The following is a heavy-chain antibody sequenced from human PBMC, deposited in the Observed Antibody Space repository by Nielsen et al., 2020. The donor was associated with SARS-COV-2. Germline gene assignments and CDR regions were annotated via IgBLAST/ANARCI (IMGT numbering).Heavy chain of an antibody. CDR2: IYYSGST. D-gene: IGHD5-24*01. V-gene: IGHV4-59*12. J-gene: IGHJ4*02. CDR3: ARFPQRWLQYGGGFDY. Sequence: SETLSLTCTVSGGSISSYYWSWIRQPPGKGLEWIGYIYYSGSTNYNPSLKSRVTISVDTSKNQFSLKLSSVTAADTAVYYCARFPQRWLQYGGGFDYWGQGTLVTVSS. CDR1: GGSISSYY.